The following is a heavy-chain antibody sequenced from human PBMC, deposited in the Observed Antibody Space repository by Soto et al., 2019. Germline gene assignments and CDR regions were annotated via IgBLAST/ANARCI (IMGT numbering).Heavy chain of an antibody. J-gene: IGHJ5*02. Sequence: QLQLQESGPGLVKPSETLSLTCTVSGGSISSSSYYWGWIRQPPGKGLEWIGSIYYSGSTDYNPSLKSGVTISVDTSKTQFSLKLSSVTAADTAVYYCARHRSRAYSSSWYEGDWFDPWCQGTLVTVSS. D-gene: IGHD6-13*01. CDR2: IYYSGST. CDR1: GGSISSSSYY. V-gene: IGHV4-39*01. CDR3: ARHRSRAYSSSWYEGDWFDP.